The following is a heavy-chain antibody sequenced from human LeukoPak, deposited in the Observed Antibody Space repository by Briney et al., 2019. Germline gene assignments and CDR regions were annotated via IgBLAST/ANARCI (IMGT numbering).Heavy chain of an antibody. J-gene: IGHJ6*02. CDR1: GYSISSGYY. V-gene: IGHV4-38-2*02. CDR2: IYHSGST. D-gene: IGHD6-13*01. Sequence: SETLSLTCTVSGYSISSGYYWGWIRQPPGKGLEWIGSIYHSGSTYYNPSLKSRVTISVDASKNQFSLKLSSVTAADTAVYYCARDDDGSRGSFYYYYYGMDVWGQGTTVTVSS. CDR3: ARDDDGSRGSFYYYYYGMDV.